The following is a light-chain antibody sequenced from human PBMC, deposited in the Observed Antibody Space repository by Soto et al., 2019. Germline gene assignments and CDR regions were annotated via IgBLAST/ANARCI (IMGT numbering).Light chain of an antibody. CDR3: QQSYSTPLT. CDR2: APS. CDR1: QGIRSY. Sequence: DIQMTQSQSSRSASLEARVTIPGRPSQGIRSYLNWYQQKPGKAPKLLIYAPSSLQSGVPSRFSGSGSGTDFTLTISSLQPEDFATYYCQQSYSTPLTFGGGTKVEIK. J-gene: IGKJ4*01. V-gene: IGKV1-39*01.